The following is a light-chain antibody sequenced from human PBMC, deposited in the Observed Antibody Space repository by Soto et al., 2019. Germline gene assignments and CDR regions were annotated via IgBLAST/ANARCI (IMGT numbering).Light chain of an antibody. V-gene: IGKV3-20*01. CDR3: QQYGQQDGNAALT. Sequence: EIVLTQSPGTLSLSPGERATLSCRASQSVSSSYLAWYQQKPGQAPRLLIFGASSRATGIPDRFSGSGSGTDFTLTISRLEPEDFALYYCQQYGQQDGNAALTFGGGTKVEIK. J-gene: IGKJ4*01. CDR2: GAS. CDR1: QSVSSSY.